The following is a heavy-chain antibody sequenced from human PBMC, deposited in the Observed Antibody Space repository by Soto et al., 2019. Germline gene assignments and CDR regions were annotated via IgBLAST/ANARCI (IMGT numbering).Heavy chain of an antibody. Sequence: EGHLVESGGALAQPGGSLRLSCAASGFTFRTYWMSWVRQAPGKGLEWVANINEDGSETYYVDSVKGRFTMSRDNAKNSLFLQMNSLRAEDTALYYCARGGGIVTVDYWGQGTLVTVSS. J-gene: IGHJ4*02. V-gene: IGHV3-7*05. CDR2: INEDGSET. CDR3: ARGGGIVTVDY. D-gene: IGHD2-15*01. CDR1: GFTFRTYW.